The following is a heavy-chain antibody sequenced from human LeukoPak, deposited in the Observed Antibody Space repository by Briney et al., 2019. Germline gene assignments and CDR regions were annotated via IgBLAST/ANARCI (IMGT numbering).Heavy chain of an antibody. CDR2: ISAYNGNT. CDR1: GYTFTSYG. CDR3: ARGRSSYYDSGGYYYLVY. Sequence: ASVKVSCNASGYTFTSYGISWVRQAPGQGLEWMGWISAYNGNTNYAQKLQGRVTMTTDTSTSTAYMELRSLRSDDTAVYYCARGRSSYYDSGGYYYLVYWGQGTLVTVSS. V-gene: IGHV1-18*01. J-gene: IGHJ4*02. D-gene: IGHD3-22*01.